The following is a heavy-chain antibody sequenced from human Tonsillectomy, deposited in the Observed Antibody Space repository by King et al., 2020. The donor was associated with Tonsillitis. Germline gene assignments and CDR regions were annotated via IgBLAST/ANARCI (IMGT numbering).Heavy chain of an antibody. CDR1: GGSISSSGYY. J-gene: IGHJ2*01. D-gene: IGHD5-18*01. V-gene: IGHV4-39*01. CDR3: ARPVTAMVTGWYFDL. CDR2: IYHSGST. Sequence: LQLQESGPGLVKPSETLSLTCTVSGGSISSSGYYWGWIRQPPGKGLEWIGIIYHSGSTYYNPSLKSRVTISVDTSKNQFSLKLSSVTAADTAVYYCARPVTAMVTGWYFDLWGRGTLVTVSS.